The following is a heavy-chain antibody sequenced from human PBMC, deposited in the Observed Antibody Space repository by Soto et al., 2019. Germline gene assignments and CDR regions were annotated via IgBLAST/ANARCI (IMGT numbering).Heavy chain of an antibody. V-gene: IGHV1-46*01. J-gene: IGHJ3*02. D-gene: IGHD3-22*01. CDR2: INPSGDSR. Sequence: ASVKVSCKASGFSFSDYFMHWVRQAPGQGLEWMGIINPSGDSRNYAQKFQGRVTMTTDTSTSTAYMELRSLRSDDTAVYYCARGIVVITEDAFDIWGQGTMVTVSS. CDR1: GFSFSDYF. CDR3: ARGIVVITEDAFDI.